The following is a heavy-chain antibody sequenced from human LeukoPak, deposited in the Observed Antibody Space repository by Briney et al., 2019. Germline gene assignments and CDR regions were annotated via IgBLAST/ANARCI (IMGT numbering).Heavy chain of an antibody. Sequence: PSETLSLTCTVSGGSISSYYWSWIRQPAGKGLEWIGRIYTSGSTNYNPSLKSRVTISVDTSKNQFSLKLSSVTAADTAVYYCARDCSGGSCYSGVGVDPWGQGTLVTVSS. CDR2: IYTSGST. J-gene: IGHJ5*02. D-gene: IGHD2-15*01. V-gene: IGHV4-4*07. CDR1: GGSISSYY. CDR3: ARDCSGGSCYSGVGVDP.